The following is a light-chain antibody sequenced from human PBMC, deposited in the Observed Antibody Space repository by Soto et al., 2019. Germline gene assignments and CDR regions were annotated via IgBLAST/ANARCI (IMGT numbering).Light chain of an antibody. CDR1: QSVLYSSNNNNY. Sequence: DIVMTQSPASLAVSLGERATINCKSSQSVLYSSNNNNYLTGYQQKPGQPPKLLIYWASARESGVPDRFSGSGSGTDFTLTISSLQAEDVAVYYCQQYYSTPYTFGQGTKLEIK. CDR3: QQYYSTPYT. J-gene: IGKJ2*01. CDR2: WAS. V-gene: IGKV4-1*01.